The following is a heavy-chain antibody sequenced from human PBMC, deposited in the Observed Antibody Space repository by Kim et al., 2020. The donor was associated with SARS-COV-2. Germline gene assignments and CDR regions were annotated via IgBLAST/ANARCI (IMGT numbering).Heavy chain of an antibody. V-gene: IGHV3-15*01. CDR3: TSGSILTGYRGADN. CDR2: IKSKTDGGTT. D-gene: IGHD3-9*01. J-gene: IGHJ4*02. Sequence: GGSLRLYCAASGFTFSDAWMSWVRQAPGKGPEWVGRIKSKTDGGTTDYGAPVKGRFTISRDDSKNTLYLQMSSLNTEDTAVYYCTSGSILTGYRGADNWGQGTLVTVSS. CDR1: GFTFSDAW.